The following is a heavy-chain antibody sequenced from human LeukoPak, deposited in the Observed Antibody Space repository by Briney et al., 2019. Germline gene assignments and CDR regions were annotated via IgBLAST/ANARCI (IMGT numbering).Heavy chain of an antibody. CDR3: AKSSYSSGWLDN. V-gene: IGHV1-46*01. CDR1: GYTFTSYY. J-gene: IGHJ4*02. Sequence: ASVKVSCKASGYTFTSYYMHWVRQAPGQGLEWMGIIDPSGGSTSFAQKFQGRLTITRDRYTNTVYMELSSLRSDDTAVYYCAKSSYSSGWLDNWGQGTLVTVPS. CDR2: IDPSGGST. D-gene: IGHD6-19*01.